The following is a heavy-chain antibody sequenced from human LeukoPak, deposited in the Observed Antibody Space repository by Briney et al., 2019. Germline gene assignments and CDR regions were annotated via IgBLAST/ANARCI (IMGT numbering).Heavy chain of an antibody. D-gene: IGHD3-10*01. CDR2: IRSKANSYAT. CDR1: GFTFSGST. V-gene: IGHV3-73*01. J-gene: IGHJ4*02. CDR3: ISLDYYGSGSLD. Sequence: PGGSLRLSCAASGFTFSGSTMHWVRQASGKGLEWVGRIRSKANSYATAYAASVKGRFTISRDDSKNMAYLQMNGLKTEDTAVYYCISLDYYGSGSLDWGQGTLVTVSS.